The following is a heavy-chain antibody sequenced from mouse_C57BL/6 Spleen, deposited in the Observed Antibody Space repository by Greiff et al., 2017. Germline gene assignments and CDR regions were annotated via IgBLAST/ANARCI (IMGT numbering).Heavy chain of an antibody. J-gene: IGHJ4*01. D-gene: IGHD1-1*01. CDR3: ARNYGRGDYAMDY. V-gene: IGHV1-55*01. CDR1: GYTFTSYW. CDR2: IYPGSGST. Sequence: QVQLQQPGAELVKPGASVKMSCKASGYTFTSYWITWVKQRPGQGLEWIGDIYPGSGSTNYNEKFKSKATLTVDTSSSTAYMQLSSLTSEDSAVYYCARNYGRGDYAMDYWGQGTSGTVSS.